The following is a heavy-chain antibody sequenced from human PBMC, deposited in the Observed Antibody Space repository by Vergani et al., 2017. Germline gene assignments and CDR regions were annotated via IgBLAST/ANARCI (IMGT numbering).Heavy chain of an antibody. J-gene: IGHJ4*02. CDR3: ARAQYSGSGGTVDY. CDR1: GFTFSSYS. D-gene: IGHD1-26*01. Sequence: EVQLVESGGGLVKPGGSLRLSCAASGFTFSSYSMNWVRQAPGKGLEGVSSISSSSSYIYYANSVKGRFTISRDNAKNSLYLQMNSLRAEDTAVYYCARAQYSGSGGTVDYWGQGTLVTVSS. CDR2: ISSSSSYI. V-gene: IGHV3-21*01.